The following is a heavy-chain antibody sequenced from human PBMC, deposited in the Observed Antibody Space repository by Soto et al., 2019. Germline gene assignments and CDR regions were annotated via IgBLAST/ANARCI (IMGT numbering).Heavy chain of an antibody. V-gene: IGHV1-69*13. CDR3: AAPGRDGYKLDY. D-gene: IGHD5-12*01. CDR1: GGTFSSYA. CDR2: IIPIFGTA. J-gene: IGHJ4*02. Sequence: ASVKVSCKASGGTFSSYAISWVRQAPGQGLEWMGGIIPIFGTANYAQKFQGRVTITADESTSTAYMELSSLRSEDTAVYYCAAPGRDGYKLDYWGQGTLVTVSS.